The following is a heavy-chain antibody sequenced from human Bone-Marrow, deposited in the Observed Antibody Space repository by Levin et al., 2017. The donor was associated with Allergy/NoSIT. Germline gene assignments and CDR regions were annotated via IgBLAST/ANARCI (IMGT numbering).Heavy chain of an antibody. Sequence: SETLSLTCTVSGGSISSYYWSWIRQPPRKGLEWIGYIYYSGSTNYNPSLKSRLTILVDTSKNQFSLKLSSLTAADTAVYYCARSLDIMIPFGGGIAPEPDAFDIWGQGTMVTVSS. CDR3: ARSLDIMIPFGGGIAPEPDAFDI. CDR2: IYYSGST. D-gene: IGHD3-16*02. V-gene: IGHV4-59*01. CDR1: GGSISSYY. J-gene: IGHJ3*02.